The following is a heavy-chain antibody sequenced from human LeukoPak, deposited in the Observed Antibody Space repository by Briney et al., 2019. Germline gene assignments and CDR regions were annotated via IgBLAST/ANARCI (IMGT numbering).Heavy chain of an antibody. CDR3: AREGYDSSGYPRFLDY. CDR2: LHSAGGT. V-gene: IGHV3-53*04. D-gene: IGHD3-22*01. J-gene: IGHJ4*02. Sequence: GGSLRLSCAASGLTVSSNYITWVRQPPGKGLEWVSVLHSAGGTYYADSVKGRFTISRHISKITVYLQMNSLRAEDTAVHYCAREGYDSSGYPRFLDYWGQGTLVTVSS. CDR1: GLTVSSNY.